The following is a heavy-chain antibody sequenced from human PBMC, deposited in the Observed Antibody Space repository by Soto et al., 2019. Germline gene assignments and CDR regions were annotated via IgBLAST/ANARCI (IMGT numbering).Heavy chain of an antibody. CDR2: ISHDGTNI. V-gene: IGHV3-30-3*01. J-gene: IGHJ4*02. D-gene: IGHD5-12*01. Sequence: PGGSLRLSCAVSGFTFSRYALHWVRQAPGKGLEWVASISHDGTNIYYADSVKGRFTISRDDSKNTLYLQMNSLSAEDTAVYYCARYSGYDYFFDYWGQGILVTVSS. CDR3: ARYSGYDYFFDY. CDR1: GFTFSRYA.